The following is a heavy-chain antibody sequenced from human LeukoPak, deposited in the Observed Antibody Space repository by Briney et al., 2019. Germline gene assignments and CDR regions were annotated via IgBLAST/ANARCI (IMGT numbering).Heavy chain of an antibody. Sequence: GGSLRLSCAASGFTFSSYWMSWVRQAPGKGLEWVANIKQDGSEKYYVDSVKGRFTISRDNAKNSLYLQMNSLRAEDTAVYYCARDIYSTQWIQLWAHRGFDYWGQGTLVTVSS. CDR1: GFTFSSYW. CDR2: IKQDGSEK. CDR3: ARDIYSTQWIQLWAHRGFDY. D-gene: IGHD5-18*01. J-gene: IGHJ4*02. V-gene: IGHV3-7*01.